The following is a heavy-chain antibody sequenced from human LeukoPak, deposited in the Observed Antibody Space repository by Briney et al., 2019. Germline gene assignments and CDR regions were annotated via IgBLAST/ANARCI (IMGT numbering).Heavy chain of an antibody. CDR2: IYSRGST. CDR1: GFTVSNNY. J-gene: IGHJ5*02. D-gene: IGHD3-22*01. CDR3: VRDYYGP. Sequence: PGGSLRLSCAASGFTVSNNYMRWVRQAPGKGLEWVSSIYSRGSTSYVDSVKGRFTISRDNSKNTLFLQMNSLRVEDTAVYYCVRDYYGPWGQGTLVTVSS. V-gene: IGHV3-66*03.